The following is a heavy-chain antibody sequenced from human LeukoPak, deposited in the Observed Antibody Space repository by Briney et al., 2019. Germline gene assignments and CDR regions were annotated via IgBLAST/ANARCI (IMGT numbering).Heavy chain of an antibody. CDR3: ARDRRLQLWSPAGFDY. V-gene: IGHV3-7*01. Sequence: GGSLRLSCAASGFTFSSYWMSWVRQAPGKGLEWVANIKQDGSEKYYVDSVKGRFTIPRDNAKNSLYLQMNSLRADDTAVYYCARDRRLQLWSPAGFDYWGQGTLVTASS. CDR1: GFTFSSYW. CDR2: IKQDGSEK. D-gene: IGHD5-18*01. J-gene: IGHJ4*02.